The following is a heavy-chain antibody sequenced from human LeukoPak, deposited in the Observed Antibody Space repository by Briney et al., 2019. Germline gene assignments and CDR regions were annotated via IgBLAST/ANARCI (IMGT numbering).Heavy chain of an antibody. J-gene: IGHJ4*02. CDR2: INHSGST. Sequence: SETLSLTCAVYGGSFSGYYWSWIRQPPGKGLEWIGEINHSGSTDYNPSLKSRVTISVDTSKNQFSLKLSSVTAADTAVYYCARVRGSGSYYNPRGYYFDYWGQGTLVTVSS. V-gene: IGHV4-34*01. CDR1: GGSFSGYY. CDR3: ARVRGSGSYYNPRGYYFDY. D-gene: IGHD3-10*01.